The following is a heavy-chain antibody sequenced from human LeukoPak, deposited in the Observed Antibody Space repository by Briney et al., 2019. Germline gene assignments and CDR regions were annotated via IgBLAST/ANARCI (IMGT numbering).Heavy chain of an antibody. Sequence: ASETLSLTCTVSGGSISSYYWSWIRQPPGKGLEWIGYIYYSGSTNYNPSLKSRVTISVDTSKNQFSLKLSSVTAADTAVYYCARRILLRPHDAFDIWGQGTMVTVSS. V-gene: IGHV4-59*08. CDR2: IYYSGST. CDR1: GGSISSYY. D-gene: IGHD1-26*01. CDR3: ARRILLRPHDAFDI. J-gene: IGHJ3*02.